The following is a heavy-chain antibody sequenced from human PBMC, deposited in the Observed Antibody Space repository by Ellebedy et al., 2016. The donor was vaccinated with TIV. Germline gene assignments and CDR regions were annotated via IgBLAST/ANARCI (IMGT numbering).Heavy chain of an antibody. D-gene: IGHD2-2*01. V-gene: IGHV3-30-3*01. CDR2: ISYDGSNK. Sequence: GESLKISXAASGCTFDDYAMHWVRQASGKGLEWVAVISYDGSNKYYADSVKGRFTISRDNSKNTLYLQMNSLRAEDTAVYYCARWPIVVVPAAMGSYYGMDVWGQGTTVTVSS. CDR3: ARWPIVVVPAAMGSYYGMDV. CDR1: GCTFDDYA. J-gene: IGHJ6*02.